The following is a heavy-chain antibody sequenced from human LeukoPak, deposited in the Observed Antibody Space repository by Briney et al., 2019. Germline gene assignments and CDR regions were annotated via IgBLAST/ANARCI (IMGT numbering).Heavy chain of an antibody. J-gene: IGHJ5*02. CDR1: GFTFSSYW. V-gene: IGHV3-7*01. CDR3: ARAVRGVSNWFDP. D-gene: IGHD3-10*01. Sequence: GESLRLSCAAPGFTFSSYWMSWVRQAPGKGLEWVANIKQDGSEIYYVDSVKGRFTISRDNAKNSLYLQMNSLRAEDTPVYYCARAVRGVSNWFDPWGQGTLVTVSS. CDR2: IKQDGSEI.